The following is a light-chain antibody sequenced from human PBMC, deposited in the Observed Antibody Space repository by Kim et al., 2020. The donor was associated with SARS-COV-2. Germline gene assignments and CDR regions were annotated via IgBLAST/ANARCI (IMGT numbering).Light chain of an antibody. CDR2: RND. CDR3: AAWDDSLNAWV. CDR1: SSNIGTNY. Sequence: QSVLTQPPSASGTPGQRVTISCSGSSSNIGTNYVSWHRQLPGTAPKLLIYRNDQRPSGVPDRFSGSKSGTSASLAISGLRSEDEADYYCAAWDDSLNAWVFGRGTQLTVL. V-gene: IGLV1-47*01. J-gene: IGLJ3*02.